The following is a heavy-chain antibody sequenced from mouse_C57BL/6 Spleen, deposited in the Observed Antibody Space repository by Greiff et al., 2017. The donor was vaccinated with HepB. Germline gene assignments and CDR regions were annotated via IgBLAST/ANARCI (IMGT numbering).Heavy chain of an antibody. Sequence: EVMLVESEGGLVQPGSSMKLSCTASGFTFSDYYMAWVRQVPEKGLEWVANINYDGSSTYYLDSLKSRFIISRDNAKNILYLQMSSLKSEDTATYYCARDGYYGSSFFFDYWGQGTTLTVSS. CDR3: ARDGYYGSSFFFDY. CDR2: INYDGSST. D-gene: IGHD1-1*01. CDR1: GFTFSDYY. V-gene: IGHV5-16*01. J-gene: IGHJ2*01.